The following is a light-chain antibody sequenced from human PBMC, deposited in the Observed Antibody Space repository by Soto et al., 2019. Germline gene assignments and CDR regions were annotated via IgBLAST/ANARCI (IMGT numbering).Light chain of an antibody. Sequence: LAVSVGERATINCKSSQSVLYSSNNKNYLAWYQQKPGQPPKLLIYWASTRESGVPDRFSGCVSGTDFNPTLSCRQGVAFAPYYRSEDTSYSLPFAQGDTVDI. CDR2: WAS. CDR1: QSVLYSSNNKNY. V-gene: IGKV4-1*01. CDR3: SEDTSYSLP. J-gene: IGKJ1*01.